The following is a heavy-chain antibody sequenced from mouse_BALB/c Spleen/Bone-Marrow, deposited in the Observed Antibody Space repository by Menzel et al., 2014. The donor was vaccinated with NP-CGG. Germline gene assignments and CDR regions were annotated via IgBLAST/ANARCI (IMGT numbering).Heavy chain of an antibody. CDR1: GFNIKDTY. J-gene: IGHJ4*01. V-gene: IGHV14-3*02. Sequence: EVQLQQSGAELVKPGASVKLSCTASGFNIKDTYIHWVKQRPEQGLEWIGRIDPGSGSSKYDPKFQGKATIKADTSSNTAYVHLSSLTSEDTAVYYCARATPYDPLDYWGQGNSVTVSS. CDR3: ARATPYDPLDY. CDR2: IDPGSGSS.